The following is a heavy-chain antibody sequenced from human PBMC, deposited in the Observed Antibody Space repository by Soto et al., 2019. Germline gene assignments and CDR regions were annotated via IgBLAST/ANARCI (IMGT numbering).Heavy chain of an antibody. Sequence: QVQLQQWGAGLLKPSETLSLTCAVSGGSLSDYYWPWTRQSPGKGLEWIGEIHPSGSTYYNPSLRSRVTISVDTSKNQFTLKLTSLTAAETAIYYWARGRDEYKLGNVWGHGTTGTVS. CDR1: GGSLSDYY. CDR3: ARGRDEYKLGNV. CDR2: IHPSGST. V-gene: IGHV4-34*01. D-gene: IGHD1-1*01. J-gene: IGHJ6*02.